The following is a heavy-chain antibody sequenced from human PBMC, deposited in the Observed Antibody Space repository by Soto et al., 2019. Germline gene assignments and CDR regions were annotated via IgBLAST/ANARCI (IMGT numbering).Heavy chain of an antibody. Sequence: GASLKISCKGSGYSFTSYWIGWVRQMPGKGLEWMGIIYPGDSDTRYSPSFQGQVTISADKSISTAYLQWSSLKASDTAMYYCARRAIAARWYYFDYWGQGTLVNVSS. V-gene: IGHV5-51*01. CDR3: ARRAIAARWYYFDY. CDR1: GYSFTSYW. J-gene: IGHJ4*02. D-gene: IGHD6-6*01. CDR2: IYPGDSDT.